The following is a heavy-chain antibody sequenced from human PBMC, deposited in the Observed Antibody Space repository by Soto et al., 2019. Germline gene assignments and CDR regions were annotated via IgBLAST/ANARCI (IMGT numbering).Heavy chain of an antibody. Sequence: EVQLLQSGGGLVQPGGSLRISCAASGFTVSSYAMSWVRQAPGKGLEWVSGISVGGGSDISGSGGTTHYADAVKGRFTISRDNSKNALNLQMNSLRAEDTAVYYCAKDNPEYSTSTGLDHWGQGALVTVSS. J-gene: IGHJ4*02. CDR2: ISGSGGTT. CDR3: AKDNPEYSTSTGLDH. D-gene: IGHD6-13*01. V-gene: IGHV3-23*01. CDR1: GFTVSSYA.